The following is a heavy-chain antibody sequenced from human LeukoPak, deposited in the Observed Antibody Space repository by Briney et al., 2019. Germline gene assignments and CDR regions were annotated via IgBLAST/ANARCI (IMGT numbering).Heavy chain of an antibody. J-gene: IGHJ5*02. Sequence: SETLSLTCTVSGGSISSYYWSWIRQPPGKGLEWIGYIYTSGSTNYNPSLKSRVTISVDTSKNQFSLKLSSVTAADTVVYYCARGRARSAFDPWGQGTLGTVSS. CDR2: IYTSGST. CDR3: ARGRARSAFDP. CDR1: GGSISSYY. V-gene: IGHV4-4*09. D-gene: IGHD6-6*01.